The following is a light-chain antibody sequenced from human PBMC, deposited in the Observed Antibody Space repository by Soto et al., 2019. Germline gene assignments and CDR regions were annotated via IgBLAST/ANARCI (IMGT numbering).Light chain of an antibody. CDR3: QHYGNSPPLT. J-gene: IGKJ4*01. CDR1: QSVGIN. Sequence: EIVMTPSPATLSVSPVERATLSCRASQSVGINLAWYQQKPGQAPRLLIYDASSRATDIPDRFSGSGSGTDFTLTISRLEPEDFAVYYCQHYGNSPPLTFGGGTKVDIK. CDR2: DAS. V-gene: IGKV3-20*01.